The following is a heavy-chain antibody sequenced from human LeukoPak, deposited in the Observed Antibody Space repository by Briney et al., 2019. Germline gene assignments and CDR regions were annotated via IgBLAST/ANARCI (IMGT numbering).Heavy chain of an antibody. Sequence: PSQSISLTCAIAGARASSNTAGWNWIRQSPSRGLEWLARTYYRSKWYNDYAVSVKSRITINPDTSKNQFSLQLNSVTPEDTAVYYCARGHSGYDSPWYYYYGMDVWGKGTTVTVSS. J-gene: IGHJ6*04. V-gene: IGHV6-1*01. CDR3: ARGHSGYDSPWYYYYGMDV. CDR2: TYYRSKWYN. CDR1: GARASSNTAG. D-gene: IGHD5-12*01.